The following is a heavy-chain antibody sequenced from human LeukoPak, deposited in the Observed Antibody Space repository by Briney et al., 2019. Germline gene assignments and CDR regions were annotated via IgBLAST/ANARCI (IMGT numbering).Heavy chain of an antibody. V-gene: IGHV3-43*02. Sequence: GGSLRLSCTTSGFTFDKHAMHWVRQVPGRGLEWVSLISGDGASEHYADSVKGRFTISRDNSRNSLFLQMNSLRTEDTALYFCAKRSGAPNNFDYWGQGVLVTVSS. CDR1: GFTFDKHA. CDR2: ISGDGASE. CDR3: AKRSGAPNNFDY. J-gene: IGHJ4*02. D-gene: IGHD1-14*01.